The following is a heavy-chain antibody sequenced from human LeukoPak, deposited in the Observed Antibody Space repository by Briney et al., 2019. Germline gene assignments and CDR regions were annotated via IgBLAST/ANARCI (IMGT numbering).Heavy chain of an antibody. D-gene: IGHD3-16*01. V-gene: IGHV3-53*01. CDR1: GFIVSDSY. CDR2: LYSVGGT. J-gene: IGHJ4*02. CDR3: ARDLGGRGY. Sequence: PGGSLRLSCAASGFIVSDSYMSWVRQAPGKGLQWLSVLYSVGGTYYADSVRGRFTISRDISQNTLYLQMTSLSAEDTGIYFCARDLGGRGYWGQGTLVTVSS.